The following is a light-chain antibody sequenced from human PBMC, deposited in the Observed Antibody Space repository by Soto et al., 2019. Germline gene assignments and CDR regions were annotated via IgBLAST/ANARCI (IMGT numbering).Light chain of an antibody. Sequence: DIVMTQSPLSLPVTPGEPASISCRSSQSLLHSDGYNYLDWYLQKPGQSPQLLICLGSNRASWVPDRFSGSRSGTDFTLTISRVEAEDFGVYYCMQALQSPWTFGQGTQVEVK. V-gene: IGKV2-28*01. J-gene: IGKJ1*01. CDR3: MQALQSPWT. CDR1: QSLLHSDGYNY. CDR2: LGS.